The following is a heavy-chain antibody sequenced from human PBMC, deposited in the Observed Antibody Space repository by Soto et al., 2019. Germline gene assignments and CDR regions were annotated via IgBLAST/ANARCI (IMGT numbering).Heavy chain of an antibody. D-gene: IGHD2-2*01. CDR1: GGTFSSYA. J-gene: IGHJ6*02. CDR3: AREPPEYCSSTSCYSPLDV. CDR2: IIPIFGTA. Sequence: SVKVSCKASGGTFSSYAISWVRQAPGQGLEWMGGIIPIFGTANYAQKFQGRVTITADESTSTAYMELSSLRSEDTAVYYCAREPPEYCSSTSCYSPLDVWGQGTTVTVSS. V-gene: IGHV1-69*13.